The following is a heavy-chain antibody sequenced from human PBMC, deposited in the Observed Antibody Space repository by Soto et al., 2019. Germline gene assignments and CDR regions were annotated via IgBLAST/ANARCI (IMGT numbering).Heavy chain of an antibody. CDR2: MYYDGSDE. V-gene: IGHV3-33*01. CDR3: ARDYSSTSYGFDS. J-gene: IGHJ4*02. D-gene: IGHD6-13*01. Sequence: ESGGVVVQPGRSLRLSCAASGFTFSSHGMHWVRQAPGKGLEWVAVMYYDGSDEYYTDSVKGRFTISRDNSKNTLYLQMNGLRAEDTAVYYCARDYSSTSYGFDSWGQGTLVTVSS. CDR1: GFTFSSHG.